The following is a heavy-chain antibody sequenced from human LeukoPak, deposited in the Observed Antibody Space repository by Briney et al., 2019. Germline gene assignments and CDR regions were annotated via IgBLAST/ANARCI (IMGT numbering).Heavy chain of an antibody. D-gene: IGHD3-3*01. CDR2: IYYSGST. CDR1: GGSISSYY. V-gene: IGHV4-59*01. J-gene: IGHJ6*02. CDR3: ARLYDFWSGYYPN. Sequence: TPSETLSLTCTVSGGSISSYYWSWIRQPPGKGLEWIGYIYYSGSTNYNPSLKSRVTISVDTSKNQFSLKLSSVTAADTAVYYCARLYDFWSGYYPNWGQGTTVTVSS.